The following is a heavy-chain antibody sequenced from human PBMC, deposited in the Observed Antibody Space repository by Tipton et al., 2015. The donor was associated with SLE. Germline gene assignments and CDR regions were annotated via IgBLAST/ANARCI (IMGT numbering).Heavy chain of an antibody. J-gene: IGHJ3*02. CDR3: ARGSDRSGYFGAFDI. V-gene: IGHV4-39*07. CDR2: VGYTGST. CDR1: GGSIGHRDDY. D-gene: IGHD3-22*01. Sequence: TLSLTCTVSGGSIGHRDDYWGWIRQPPGKGLEWIGAVGYTGSTHYNPSLESRVAISIDTSNNQFSLKLNSVTAADTAVYYCARGSDRSGYFGAFDIWAQGTMVTVSS.